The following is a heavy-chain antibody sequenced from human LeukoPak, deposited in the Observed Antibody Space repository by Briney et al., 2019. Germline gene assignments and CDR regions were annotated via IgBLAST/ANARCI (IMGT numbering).Heavy chain of an antibody. CDR3: AREVGATSF. CDR2: IDTNTGNP. Sequence: ASVTVSCTGSGYTFTKYAISWVRQAPGQGLEYMGWIDTNTGNPTYAQGFTGRFVFSLDTSVSTAYLQISSLRAEDTAVYYCAREVGATSFWGQGTMVTVSS. D-gene: IGHD1-26*01. CDR1: GYTFTKYA. V-gene: IGHV7-4-1*02. J-gene: IGHJ3*01.